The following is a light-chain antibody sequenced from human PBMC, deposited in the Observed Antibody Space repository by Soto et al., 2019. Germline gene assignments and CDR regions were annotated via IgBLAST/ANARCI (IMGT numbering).Light chain of an antibody. CDR2: EVT. Sequence: QSVLTQPASVSGSPGQSITISCTGSSRDIGTSNLVSWYQQYPGKAPKLIIYEVTKRPSGISYRFSGSKSGNTASLTISGLQPEDEATYYCYSFTGISTSLFVFGTGTKGHRP. CDR1: SRDIGTSNL. CDR3: YSFTGISTSLFV. J-gene: IGLJ1*01. V-gene: IGLV2-23*02.